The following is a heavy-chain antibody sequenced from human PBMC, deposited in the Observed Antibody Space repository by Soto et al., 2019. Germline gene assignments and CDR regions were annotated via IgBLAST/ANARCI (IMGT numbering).Heavy chain of an antibody. CDR2: IYYSGST. V-gene: IGHV4-30-4*01. D-gene: IGHD2-2*01. CDR3: ARESIGRRDIVVGPAATYYYYYGMDV. Sequence: TLSLTCTVSGGSISSGDYYWSWIRQPPGKGLEWIGYIYYSGSTYYNPSLKSRVTISVDTSKNQFSLKLSSVTAADTAVYYCARESIGRRDIVVGPAATYYYYYGMDVWGQGTTVTVSS. CDR1: GGSISSGDYY. J-gene: IGHJ6*02.